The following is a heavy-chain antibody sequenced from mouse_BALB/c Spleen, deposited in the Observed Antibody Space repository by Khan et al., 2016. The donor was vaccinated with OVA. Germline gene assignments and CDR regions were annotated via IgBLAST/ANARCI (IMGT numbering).Heavy chain of an antibody. Sequence: QVQLQQSGAELVKPGASVKLSCKASGYTFTSYYMYWVKQRPGQGLEWIGEINPSDGDTNFNEKFKRKATLTVDKSSSTVYMQLSNLTSEDSAVYYCTRSGYGSFADWGQGTRVTVSA. D-gene: IGHD2-2*01. V-gene: IGHV1S81*02. CDR1: GYTFTSYY. CDR2: INPSDGDT. J-gene: IGHJ3*01. CDR3: TRSGYGSFAD.